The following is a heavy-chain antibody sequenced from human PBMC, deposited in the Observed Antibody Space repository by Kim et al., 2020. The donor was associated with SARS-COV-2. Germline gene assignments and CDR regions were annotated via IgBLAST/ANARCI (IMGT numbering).Heavy chain of an antibody. CDR2: VNNGGNA. CDR3: AKDLPSSGWRAFAS. V-gene: IGHV3-23*01. Sequence: GGSLRLSCAASGFTFSSRAMSWVRQAPGKGPEWVASVNNGGNAYYADSVKGRFTVSSDITRDTLYLLMNSLRAEDTALSFCAKDLPSSGWRAFASWGQGT. D-gene: IGHD6-19*01. CDR1: GFTFSSRA. J-gene: IGHJ4*02.